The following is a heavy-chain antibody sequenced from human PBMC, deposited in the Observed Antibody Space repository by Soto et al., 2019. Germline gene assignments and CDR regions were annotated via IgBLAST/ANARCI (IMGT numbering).Heavy chain of an antibody. CDR1: GGTFSSYA. CDR2: IIPIFGTA. J-gene: IGHJ5*02. D-gene: IGHD5-18*01. V-gene: IGHV1-69*01. CDR3: AGEADTAMVRFGWFDP. Sequence: QVQLVQSGAEVKKPGSSVKVSCKASGGTFSSYAISWVRQARGQGLEWMGGIIPIFGTANYAQKFQGRVTITADESTSTAYMELSSLRSEDTAVYYCAGEADTAMVRFGWFDPWGQGTLVTVSS.